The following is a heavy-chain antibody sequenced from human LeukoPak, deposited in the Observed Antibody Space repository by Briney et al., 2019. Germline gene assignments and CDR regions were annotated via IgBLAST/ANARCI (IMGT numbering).Heavy chain of an antibody. V-gene: IGHV3-11*01. CDR3: ASGGDYAGVAALFRH. CDR1: GFNFSASY. D-gene: IGHD4-17*01. J-gene: IGHJ4*02. CDR2: LSNRNIII. Sequence: KTGGSLRLSCEASGFNFSASYMAWIRLTPGKRLEWVSYLSNRNIIINYADSVRGRFTISRDDTKMSLYLQMNNLRIEDTAIYYCASGGDYAGVAALFRHWGQGSLVTVSS.